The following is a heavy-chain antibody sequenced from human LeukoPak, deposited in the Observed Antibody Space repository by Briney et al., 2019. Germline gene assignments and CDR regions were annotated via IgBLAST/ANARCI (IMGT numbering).Heavy chain of an antibody. D-gene: IGHD3-22*01. CDR1: GFTFSSCA. Sequence: PGGSLRLSCAASGFTFSSCAMSWVRQAPGKGLEWVSSITGTAGSTFYADSVKGRFTISRDNSKNALYLQMNSLRAEDTALYYCAKGRDHYDSSGTFDYWGQGALVTVSS. J-gene: IGHJ4*02. CDR3: AKGRDHYDSSGTFDY. CDR2: ITGTAGST. V-gene: IGHV3-23*01.